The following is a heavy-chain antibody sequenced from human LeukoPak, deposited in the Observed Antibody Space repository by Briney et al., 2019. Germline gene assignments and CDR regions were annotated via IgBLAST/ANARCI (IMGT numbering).Heavy chain of an antibody. V-gene: IGHV3-11*05. Sequence: GGSLRLSCAASGFTFSEYYMSWIRQAPGKGLEWISYITSSSSYTKYADSVKGQFTVSTDNDKNSLYLQMNSLRAEDTAVYYCARVDNWGSDWFFDLWGRGTLVTVSS. D-gene: IGHD7-27*01. CDR1: GFTFSEYY. CDR3: ARVDNWGSDWFFDL. J-gene: IGHJ2*01. CDR2: ITSSSSYT.